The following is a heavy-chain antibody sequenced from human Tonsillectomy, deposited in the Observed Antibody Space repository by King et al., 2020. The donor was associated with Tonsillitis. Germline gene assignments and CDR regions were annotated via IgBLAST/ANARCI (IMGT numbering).Heavy chain of an antibody. CDR3: AGDRQALLGSPLDY. CDR2: IKQDGSEK. V-gene: IGHV3-7*01. J-gene: IGHJ4*02. CDR1: GFTFSNYW. D-gene: IGHD1-26*01. Sequence: VQLVESGGGLVQPGGSLRLSCAASGFTFSNYWMSWVRQAPGKGLEWVANIKQDGSEKYYVDSVKGRFTISRDNAKNSLYLQMNSLRAGDTAVYYCAGDRQALLGSPLDYWGQGTLVTVSS.